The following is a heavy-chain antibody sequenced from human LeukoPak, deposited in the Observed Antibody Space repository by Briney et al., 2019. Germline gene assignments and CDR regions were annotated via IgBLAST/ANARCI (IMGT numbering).Heavy chain of an antibody. D-gene: IGHD3-10*01. CDR3: LRYYGSGSLSGY. CDR1: GFNFGDYA. CDR2: IRNKVYGGTI. Sequence: SGGSLRLCCTDLGFNFGDYAMGWVRQAPGKGLERVGFIRNKVYGGTIEYAAAVKGRFTISRDDSKSIAFLQMDSLKTEDTAVYYCLRYYGSGSLSGYWGQGTLVTVSS. J-gene: IGHJ4*02. V-gene: IGHV3-49*04.